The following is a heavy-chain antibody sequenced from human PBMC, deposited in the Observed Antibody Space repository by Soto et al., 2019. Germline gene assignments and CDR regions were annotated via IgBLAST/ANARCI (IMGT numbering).Heavy chain of an antibody. D-gene: IGHD6-13*01. J-gene: IGHJ4*02. CDR1: GFTFSSYA. CDR2: ISYDGSNK. Sequence: GGSLRLSCAASGFTFSSYAMHWVRQAPGKGLEWVAVISYDGSNKYYADSVKGRFTISRDNSKNTLYLQMNSLRAEDTAVYYCARDRPQLYYFDYWGQGTLVTVSS. V-gene: IGHV3-30-3*01. CDR3: ARDRPQLYYFDY.